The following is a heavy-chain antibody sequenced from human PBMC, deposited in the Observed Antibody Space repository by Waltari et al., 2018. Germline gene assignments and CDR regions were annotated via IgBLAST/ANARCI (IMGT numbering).Heavy chain of an antibody. V-gene: IGHV1-2*02. Sequence: QVHLVQSGAEVKKPGASVKVSCKASGHTFPGQFLHCVRQAPGQGLEWMGYVKPDSGGTKYAQKFQGRVTMTRDTSSNTAYMELSSLRSDDTAVYYCASPYCPDGVCYSNWFDPWGQGTLVTVSS. CDR1: GHTFPGQF. D-gene: IGHD2-8*01. CDR2: VKPDSGGT. J-gene: IGHJ5*02. CDR3: ASPYCPDGVCYSNWFDP.